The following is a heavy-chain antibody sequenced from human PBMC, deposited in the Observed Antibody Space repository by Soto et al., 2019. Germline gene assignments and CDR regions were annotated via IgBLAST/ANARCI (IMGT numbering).Heavy chain of an antibody. J-gene: IGHJ3*02. V-gene: IGHV1-2*04. Sequence: QVQLVQSGAEVKKPGASVKVSCKASGYTFTGYYMHWVRQAPGQGLEWMGWINPNSGGTNYAQKFQGWVTMTRDTSISTAYMELSRLRSDDTAVSYCARGEEGSSSFGSRAPDAFDIWGQGTMVTVS. CDR3: ARGEEGSSSFGSRAPDAFDI. D-gene: IGHD6-6*01. CDR1: GYTFTGYY. CDR2: INPNSGGT.